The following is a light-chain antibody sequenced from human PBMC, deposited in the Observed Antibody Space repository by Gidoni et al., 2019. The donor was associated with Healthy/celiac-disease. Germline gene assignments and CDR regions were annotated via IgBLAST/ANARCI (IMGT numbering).Light chain of an antibody. CDR3: QQRSNWPPS. J-gene: IGKJ2*03. V-gene: IGKV3-11*01. CDR1: QSVSSY. CDR2: DAS. Sequence: EMVLTQSPATLSLAPGERATLSCRASQSVSSYVAWDQQQPVQAPRLLIYDASNRATGIPARFSGSGSGTAFTLTISSLEPEDFAVYYCQQRSNWPPSFGQGTKLEIK.